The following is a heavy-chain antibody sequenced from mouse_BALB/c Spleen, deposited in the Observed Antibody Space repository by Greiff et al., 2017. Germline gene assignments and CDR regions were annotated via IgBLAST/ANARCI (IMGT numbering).Heavy chain of an antibody. V-gene: IGHV6-6*02. CDR2: IRLKSNNYAT. D-gene: IGHD1-2*01. Sequence: EVKLVESGGGLVQPGGSMKLSCVASRFTFSNYWMNWVRQSPEKGLEWVAEIRLKSNNYATHYAESVKGRLTISRDDSKSSVYLQMNNLRAEDTGIYYCTPITTAYWGQGTLVTVSA. CDR1: RFTFSNYW. CDR3: TPITTAY. J-gene: IGHJ3*01.